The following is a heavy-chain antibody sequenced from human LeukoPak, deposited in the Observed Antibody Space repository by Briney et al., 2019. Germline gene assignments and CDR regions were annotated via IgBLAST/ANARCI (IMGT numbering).Heavy chain of an antibody. CDR3: ARVPRRIVVVPAANDY. Sequence: PGGSLRLSCAASGFTFSSYSMNWARQAPGKGLEWVSSISSSSSYIYYADSVKGRFTISRDNAKNSLYLQMNSLRAEDTAVYYCARVPRRIVVVPAANDYWGQGTLVTVSS. J-gene: IGHJ4*02. CDR2: ISSSSSYI. CDR1: GFTFSSYS. V-gene: IGHV3-21*01. D-gene: IGHD2-2*01.